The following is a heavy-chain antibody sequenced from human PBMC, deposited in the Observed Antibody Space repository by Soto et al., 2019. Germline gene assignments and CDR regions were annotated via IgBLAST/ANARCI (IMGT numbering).Heavy chain of an antibody. CDR3: AHRRIGVSQWNYGDFDY. CDR1: GFSLSTSGVG. D-gene: IGHD6-19*01. J-gene: IGHJ4*02. CDR2: IYWDDDK. Sequence: SGPTLVNPTQTLTLTFTFSGFSLSTSGVGVGWVRQPPGKALEWLVFIYWDDDKRYSPSLRSRLTITKDTSKNQVVLTMTNVDPVDTATYFCAHRRIGVSQWNYGDFDYWGQGTLVTVSS. V-gene: IGHV2-5*02.